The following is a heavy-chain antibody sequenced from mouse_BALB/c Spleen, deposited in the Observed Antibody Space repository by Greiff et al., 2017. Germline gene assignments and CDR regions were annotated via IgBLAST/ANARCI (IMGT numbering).Heavy chain of an antibody. CDR3: ARYRDYPYAMDY. Sequence: EVQVVESGPSLVKPSQTLSLTCSVTGDSITSGYWNWIRKFPGNKLEYMGYISYSGSTYYNPSLKSRISITRDTSKNQYYLQLNSVTTEDTATYYCARYRDYPYAMDYWGQGTSVTVSS. V-gene: IGHV3-8*02. J-gene: IGHJ4*01. CDR1: GDSITSGY. CDR2: ISYSGST. D-gene: IGHD2-4*01.